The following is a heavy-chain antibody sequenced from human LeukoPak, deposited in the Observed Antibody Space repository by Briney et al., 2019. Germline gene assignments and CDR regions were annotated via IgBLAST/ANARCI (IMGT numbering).Heavy chain of an antibody. CDR3: ARGSVTTVLLWFGELDY. D-gene: IGHD3-10*01. CDR2: ISAYNGST. CDR1: GYTFTSYG. Sequence: GASVKVSCKASGYTFTSYGISWVRQAPGQGLEWMGWISAYNGSTNYAQKLQGRVTMTTDTSTSTAYMELRSLRSDDTAVYYCARGSVTTVLLWFGELDYWGQGTLVTVSS. V-gene: IGHV1-18*01. J-gene: IGHJ4*02.